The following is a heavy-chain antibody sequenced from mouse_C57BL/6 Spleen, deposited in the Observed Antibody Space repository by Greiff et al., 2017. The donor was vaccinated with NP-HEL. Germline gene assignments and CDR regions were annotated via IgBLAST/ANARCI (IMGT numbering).Heavy chain of an antibody. V-gene: IGHV1-9*01. J-gene: IGHJ3*01. D-gene: IGHD2-4*01. CDR1: GYTFTGYW. Sequence: QVQLQQSGAELMKPGASVKLSCKATGYTFTGYWIEWVKQRPGHGLEWIGEILPGSGSTNYNEKFKGKATFTADTSSNTAYMQLSSLTTEDSAIYYCACGYDYDWFAYWGQGTLVTVSA. CDR3: ACGYDYDWFAY. CDR2: ILPGSGST.